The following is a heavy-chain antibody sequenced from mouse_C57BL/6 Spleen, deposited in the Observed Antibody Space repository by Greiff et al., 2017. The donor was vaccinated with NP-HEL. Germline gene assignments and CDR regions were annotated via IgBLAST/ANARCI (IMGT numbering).Heavy chain of an antibody. D-gene: IGHD2-4*01. J-gene: IGHJ1*03. CDR3: ARWDDYGSYWYFDV. CDR1: GYTFTSYG. V-gene: IGHV1-81*01. CDR2: IYPRSGNT. Sequence: QVQLQQSGAELARPGASVKLSCKASGYTFTSYGISWVKQRTGQGLEWIGEIYPRSGNTYYNEKFKGKATLTADKSSSTAYMELRSLTSEDSAVYFCARWDDYGSYWYFDVWGTGTTVTVSS.